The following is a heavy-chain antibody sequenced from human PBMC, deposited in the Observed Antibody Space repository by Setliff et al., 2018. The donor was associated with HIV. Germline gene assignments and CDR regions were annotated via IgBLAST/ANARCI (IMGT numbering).Heavy chain of an antibody. Sequence: SETLSLTCAVSGHSISSGYYWGWIRQPPGKGLEWIGSIYHSGSTYYNPSLKSRVTISVDTSKNQFSLKLSSVTAADTAVYYCARVSPWFDPWGQGTLVTVSS. CDR3: ARVSPWFDP. CDR2: IYHSGST. V-gene: IGHV4-38-2*01. CDR1: GHSISSGYY. J-gene: IGHJ5*02.